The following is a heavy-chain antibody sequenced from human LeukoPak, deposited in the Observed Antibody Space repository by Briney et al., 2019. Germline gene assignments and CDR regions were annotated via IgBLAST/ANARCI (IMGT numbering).Heavy chain of an antibody. Sequence: GGSLRLSCVASGFTFSSYGMHWVRQAPGKGLEWVAVISYDGSNKYYADSVKGRFTISRDNSKNTLYLQMNSLRAEDTAVYYCARATEYCSGGSCYPYGMDVWGQGTTVTVSS. J-gene: IGHJ6*02. CDR3: ARATEYCSGGSCYPYGMDV. CDR2: ISYDGSNK. CDR1: GFTFSSYG. D-gene: IGHD2-15*01. V-gene: IGHV3-30*03.